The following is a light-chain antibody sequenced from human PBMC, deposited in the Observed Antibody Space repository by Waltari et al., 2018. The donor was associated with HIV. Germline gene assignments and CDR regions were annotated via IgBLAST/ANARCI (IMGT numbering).Light chain of an antibody. V-gene: IGLV2-8*01. J-gene: IGLJ2*01. CDR1: SRDVGGYNY. CDR3: TSYAGSNNWVV. CDR2: EVT. Sequence: QSALTQPPSASGSPGQSVTISCTGTSRDVGGYNYVSWYQQHPGKAPKLMIYEVTKWPSGVPDRFSGSKSGNTASLTVSGLQAEDEADYYCTSYAGSNNWVVFGGGTKLTVL.